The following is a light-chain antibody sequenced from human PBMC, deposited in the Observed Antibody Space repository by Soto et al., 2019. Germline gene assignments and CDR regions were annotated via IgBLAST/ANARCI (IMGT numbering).Light chain of an antibody. CDR2: DVS. J-gene: IGKJ1*01. V-gene: IGKV3-11*01. CDR3: QQRHWHWT. CDR1: QSVGSW. Sequence: EIVLTQSPATLSLSPGERATLSCRASQSVGSWLAWYQQKPGQPPRLLIYDVSNRATGISARFSGSGSGTDFTLTISSLDPEDFAVYYCQQRHWHWTFGQGTTVEVK.